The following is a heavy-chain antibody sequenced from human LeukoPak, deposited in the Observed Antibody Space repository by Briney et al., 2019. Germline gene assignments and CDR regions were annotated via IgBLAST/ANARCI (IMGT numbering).Heavy chain of an antibody. CDR2: IYYSGST. V-gene: IGHV4-59*01. Sequence: SETLSLTCSVSGGSISGYYWSWIRQSPGKGLEWIAYIYYSGSTNYNPSLKSRVTISVDTSKNQFSLKLSSVTAADTAMYYCARTYSGWYFDYWGQGTLVTVSS. CDR3: ARTYSGWYFDY. D-gene: IGHD6-19*01. CDR1: GGSISGYY. J-gene: IGHJ4*02.